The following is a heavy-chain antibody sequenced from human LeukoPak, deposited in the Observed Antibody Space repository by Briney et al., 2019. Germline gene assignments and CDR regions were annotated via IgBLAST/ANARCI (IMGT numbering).Heavy chain of an antibody. Sequence: KPSETLSLTCTVSGGSIGSGGYYWSWIRQHPGKGLEWIGYIYYSGSTYYNPSLKSRVTISVDRSKNQFSLKLSSVTAADTAVYYCASAVTGYSSSWYYFDYWGQGTLVTVSS. CDR1: GGSIGSGGYY. V-gene: IGHV4-31*03. CDR3: ASAVTGYSSSWYYFDY. J-gene: IGHJ4*02. CDR2: IYYSGST. D-gene: IGHD6-13*01.